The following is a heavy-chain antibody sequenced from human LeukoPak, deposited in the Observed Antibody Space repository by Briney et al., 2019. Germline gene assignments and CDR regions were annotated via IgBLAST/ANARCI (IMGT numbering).Heavy chain of an antibody. CDR2: ISYDGSNK. Sequence: GRSLRLSCAASGFTFSSYAMHWVRQAPGKGLEWVAVISYDGSNKYYADSVKGRFTISRDNSKNTLYLQMNSLRAEDTAVYYCAKDGYYDILTGYLFDYWGQGTLVTVSS. J-gene: IGHJ4*02. CDR3: AKDGYYDILTGYLFDY. D-gene: IGHD3-9*01. V-gene: IGHV3-30-3*01. CDR1: GFTFSSYA.